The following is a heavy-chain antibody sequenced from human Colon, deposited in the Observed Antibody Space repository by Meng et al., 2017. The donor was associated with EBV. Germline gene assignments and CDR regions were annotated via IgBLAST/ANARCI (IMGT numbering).Heavy chain of an antibody. V-gene: IGHV4-34*12. CDR3: ARRPTGIDY. Sequence: GQLQQWGAGLLKPSETLYLTCAVNGGSLSGSYWNWIRQPPGKGLEWIGEIIHGGSPSYNPSLKSRVTISIDTSKNQLSLMLSSVTAADTAVYYCARRPTGIDYWGQGTLVTVFS. J-gene: IGHJ4*02. D-gene: IGHD2-8*02. CDR2: IIHGGSP. CDR1: GGSLSGSY.